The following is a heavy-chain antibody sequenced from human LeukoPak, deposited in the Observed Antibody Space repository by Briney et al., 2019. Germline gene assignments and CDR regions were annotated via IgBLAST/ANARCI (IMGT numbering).Heavy chain of an antibody. CDR2: IYHSGRI. J-gene: IGHJ5*01. Sequence: SETLSLTCAVSGGSISSGGYSWSWIRQTPGKGLEWIGNIYHSGRIYYNSSLKSRVTISVDRSKNQLSLKLSSVTAADTAVYYCARGSLGYCSGGSCYPRSFDSWGQGTLVTVSS. D-gene: IGHD2-15*01. CDR1: GGSISSGGYS. V-gene: IGHV4-30-2*01. CDR3: ARGSLGYCSGGSCYPRSFDS.